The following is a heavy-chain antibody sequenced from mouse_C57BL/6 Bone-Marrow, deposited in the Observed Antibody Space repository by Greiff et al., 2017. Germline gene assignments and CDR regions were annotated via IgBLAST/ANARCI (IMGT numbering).Heavy chain of an antibody. CDR1: GYTFTRYD. D-gene: IGHD2-2*01. Sequence: QVQLQQSGPELVKPGASVTLSCKASGYTFTRYDINWVKQRPGQGLVWIGWIYPRDGSTMYNEKFKGKATLTVDTSASTAYTELHSLTSEDSAVYFCARDLLWLRYFDVWGTGTTVTVSS. CDR3: ARDLLWLRYFDV. V-gene: IGHV1-85*01. J-gene: IGHJ1*03. CDR2: IYPRDGST.